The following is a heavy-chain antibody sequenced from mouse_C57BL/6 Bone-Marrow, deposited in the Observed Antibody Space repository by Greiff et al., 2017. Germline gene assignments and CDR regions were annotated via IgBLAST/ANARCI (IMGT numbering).Heavy chain of an antibody. V-gene: IGHV1-55*01. CDR2: IDPGSGST. D-gene: IGHD3-2*02. J-gene: IGHJ2*01. CDR1: GYTFTSYW. Sequence: QVQLQQPVAELVKPGASVKMSCKASGYTFTSYWITWVKQRPGQGLEWIGDIDPGSGSTNYNEKFKGKATLTVDTSSRTAYMQLSSLTSEDSTVYYCASRQLRLQVDYWGQGTTLTVSS. CDR3: ASRQLRLQVDY.